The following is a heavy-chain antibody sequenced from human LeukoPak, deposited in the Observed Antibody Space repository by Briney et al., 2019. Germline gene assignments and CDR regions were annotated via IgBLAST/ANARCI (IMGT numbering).Heavy chain of an antibody. V-gene: IGHV3-23*01. J-gene: IGHJ5*02. CDR1: GFTFSNFA. Sequence: QPGGSLRLSCAASGFTFSNFAMTWVRQAPGKGLEWVSSITGSHGPTYNTDSVKGRFTISRDNSQNTPYLQMNSLRAEDTAVYYCTKDPNGDYVGAFDPWGQGTLVTVSS. D-gene: IGHD4-17*01. CDR3: TKDPNGDYVGAFDP. CDR2: ITGSHGPT.